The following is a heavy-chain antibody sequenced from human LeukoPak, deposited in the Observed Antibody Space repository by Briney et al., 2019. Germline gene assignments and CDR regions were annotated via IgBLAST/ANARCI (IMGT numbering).Heavy chain of an antibody. CDR1: GFSFSDYY. Sequence: GGSLRLSCAASGFSFSDYYMSWIRQAPGKGLEWVSYISGGGDTIYYADSVRGRFTISRDNAKNSLYLLMNSLTAEDTAVYYCTRDRSGGTYRYDSSGYSLWGQGTLVTVSS. D-gene: IGHD3-22*01. CDR3: TRDRSGGTYRYDSSGYSL. CDR2: ISGGGDTI. V-gene: IGHV3-11*01. J-gene: IGHJ4*02.